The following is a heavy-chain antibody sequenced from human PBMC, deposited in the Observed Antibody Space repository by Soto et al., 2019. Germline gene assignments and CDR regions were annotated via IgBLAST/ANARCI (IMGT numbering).Heavy chain of an antibody. V-gene: IGHV1-18*01. D-gene: IGHD2-15*01. J-gene: IGHJ6*02. CDR3: AREACSGGSCLNYSYYGMDV. CDR2: ISAYNGNT. Sequence: ASVKVSCKASGYTFTSYGISWVRQAPGQGLEWMGWISAYNGNTNYAQKLQGRVTMTTDTSTSTAYMELRSLRSDDTAVYYCAREACSGGSCLNYSYYGMDVWGQGTTVTVSS. CDR1: GYTFTSYG.